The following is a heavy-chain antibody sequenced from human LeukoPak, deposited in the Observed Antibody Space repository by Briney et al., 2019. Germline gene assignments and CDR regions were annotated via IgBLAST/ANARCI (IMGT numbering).Heavy chain of an antibody. D-gene: IGHD3-9*01. CDR2: ISWNSGSI. Sequence: PGRSLRLSCAASGFTFDDYAMHWVRQAPGKGLEWVSGISWNSGSIGYADSVKGRFTISRDNAKNSLYLQMNSLRAEDTALYYCAETLREYYDIWAGTVFGYWGQGTLVTVAS. CDR3: AETLREYYDIWAGTVFGY. J-gene: IGHJ4*02. V-gene: IGHV3-9*01. CDR1: GFTFDDYA.